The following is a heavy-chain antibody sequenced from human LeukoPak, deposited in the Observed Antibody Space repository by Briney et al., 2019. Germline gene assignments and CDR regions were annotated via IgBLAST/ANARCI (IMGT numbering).Heavy chain of an antibody. V-gene: IGHV4-31*03. CDR1: GGSISSGGYY. Sequence: SETLSLTCTVSGGSISSGGYYWSWIRQHPGKGLEWIGYIYYSGSTYYNPSLKSRVTISVDTSKNQFSLKLSSVTAADTAVYYCARGPNPYYYDSSGYLYFDYWGQGTLVTVSS. J-gene: IGHJ4*02. D-gene: IGHD3-22*01. CDR3: ARGPNPYYYDSSGYLYFDY. CDR2: IYYSGST.